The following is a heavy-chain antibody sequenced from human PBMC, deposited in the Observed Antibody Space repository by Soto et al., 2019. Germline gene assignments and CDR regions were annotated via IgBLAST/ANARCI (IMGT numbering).Heavy chain of an antibody. V-gene: IGHV1-8*01. Sequence: QVQLVQSGAEVKKPGASVKVSCKASGYNFTTYDINWVRQATGQGLEWMGWMNPNSGNTGSTQKFQGRATMTRDTSISTAYMELSSLTSEDTAVYYCARRLSTRNFYYYMDVWGKGTTVTVSS. J-gene: IGHJ6*03. CDR2: MNPNSGNT. CDR3: ARRLSTRNFYYYMDV. CDR1: GYNFTTYD. D-gene: IGHD3-10*01.